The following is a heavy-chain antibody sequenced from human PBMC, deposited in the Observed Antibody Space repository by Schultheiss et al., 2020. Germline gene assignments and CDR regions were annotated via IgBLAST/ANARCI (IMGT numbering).Heavy chain of an antibody. D-gene: IGHD5-18*01. V-gene: IGHV4-61*02. CDR3: ARYLASAMAYFDY. CDR2: IYTSGST. CDR1: GDSISGGSNY. J-gene: IGHJ4*02. Sequence: SQPLSLTCTVLGDSISGGSNYWTWIRQPPGKGLEWIGRIYTSGSTTYNPSLKSRVTISVDTSKNQFSLNLTSVTAADTAVYYCARYLASAMAYFDYWGQGTLVTVSS.